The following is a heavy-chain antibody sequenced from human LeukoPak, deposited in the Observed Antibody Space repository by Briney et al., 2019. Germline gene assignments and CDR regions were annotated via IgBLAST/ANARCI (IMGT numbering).Heavy chain of an antibody. Sequence: PSETLSLTCTVSGGSISNYYWSWIRQPPGKGLEWIGYIYYSGSTNYDPSLKSRVTISVDTSKNQFSLKLSSVTAADTAVYYCARDRLYCSSTSCSGDWFDPWGQGTLVTVSS. V-gene: IGHV4-59*01. D-gene: IGHD2-2*01. CDR3: ARDRLYCSSTSCSGDWFDP. J-gene: IGHJ5*02. CDR2: IYYSGST. CDR1: GGSISNYY.